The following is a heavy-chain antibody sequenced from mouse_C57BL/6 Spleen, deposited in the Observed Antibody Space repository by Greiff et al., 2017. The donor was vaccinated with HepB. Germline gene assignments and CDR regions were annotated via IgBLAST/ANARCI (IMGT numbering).Heavy chain of an antibody. D-gene: IGHD1-1*02. CDR3: ARDGIYAMDY. V-gene: IGHV5-4*01. CDR2: ISDGGSYT. Sequence: DVHLVESGGGLVKPGGSLKLSCAASGFTFSSYAMSWVRQTPEKRLEWVATISDGGSYTYYPDNVKGRFTISRDNAKNNLYLQMSHLKSEDTAMYYCARDGIYAMDYWGQGTSVTVSS. J-gene: IGHJ4*01. CDR1: GFTFSSYA.